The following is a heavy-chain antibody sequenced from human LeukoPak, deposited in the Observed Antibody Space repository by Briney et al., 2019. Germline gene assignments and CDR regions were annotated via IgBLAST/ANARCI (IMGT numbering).Heavy chain of an antibody. V-gene: IGHV1-69*06. D-gene: IGHD2-15*01. CDR2: IIPIFGTA. CDR3: ARGIGYCSGGSCYRNWFDP. CDR1: GGTFSSYA. Sequence: ASVKVSCKASGGTFSSYAISWVRQAPGQGLEWMGGIIPIFGTANYAQKFQGRVTITADKSTSTAYMELSRLRSDDTAVYYCARGIGYCSGGSCYRNWFDPWGQGTLVTVSS. J-gene: IGHJ5*02.